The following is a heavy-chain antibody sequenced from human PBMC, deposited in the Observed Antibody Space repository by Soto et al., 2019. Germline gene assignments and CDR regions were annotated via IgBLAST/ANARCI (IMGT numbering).Heavy chain of an antibody. J-gene: IGHJ2*01. Sequence: PSETLSLTCTVSGGSISSGDYYWSWIRQPPGKGLEWIGNIYYSGSTYYNPSLKSRVTISVDTSKNQFSLKLSSVTAADTAVYYCARVVWWWRRYFDLWGRGTLVTVSS. D-gene: IGHD2-21*01. CDR3: ARVVWWWRRYFDL. V-gene: IGHV4-30-4*01. CDR1: GGSISSGDYY. CDR2: IYYSGST.